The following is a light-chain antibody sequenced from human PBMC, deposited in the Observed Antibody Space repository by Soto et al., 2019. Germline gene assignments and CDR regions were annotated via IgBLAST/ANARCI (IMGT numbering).Light chain of an antibody. V-gene: IGKV1-5*03. CDR3: QQYSSYPRT. CDR2: KAS. Sequence: DIQMTQSPSTLSASVGDRVTITCRASQSISNWLAWYQQKPGKAPNLLIYKASGLETGVPSRFSCSGSGTEFTLTISSLQPDDFATYYCQQYSSYPRTFGQGTKVEIK. CDR1: QSISNW. J-gene: IGKJ1*01.